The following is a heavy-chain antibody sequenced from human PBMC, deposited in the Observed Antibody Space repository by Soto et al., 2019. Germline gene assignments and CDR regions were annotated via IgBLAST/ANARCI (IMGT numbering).Heavy chain of an antibody. Sequence: ARGSLLLSCASSVFTFSIYAMCWVRQGPGKGLDWVAVVSIGGSTHYADSVRGRFTISRDNSKNTLSLQMNSLTAEDTAVYFCAKRRGAGGHFDYWGQGALVTVSS. V-gene: IGHV3-23*01. D-gene: IGHD2-15*01. CDR1: VFTFSIYA. J-gene: IGHJ4*02. CDR2: VSIGGST. CDR3: AKRRGAGGHFDY.